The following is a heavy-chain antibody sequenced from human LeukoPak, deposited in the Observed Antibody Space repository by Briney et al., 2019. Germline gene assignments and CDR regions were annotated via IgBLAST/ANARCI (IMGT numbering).Heavy chain of an antibody. D-gene: IGHD5-12*01. Sequence: SETLSLTCAVYGGSFSGNYWSWIRQPPGKGLEWIGEISHSGSTNYNPSLKSRVTMSLDTSEDQFPLKLSSVTAADTAVYYCARDPRSYTGYDETFDYWGQGTLVTVSS. V-gene: IGHV4-34*01. CDR2: ISHSGST. CDR3: ARDPRSYTGYDETFDY. CDR1: GGSFSGNY. J-gene: IGHJ4*02.